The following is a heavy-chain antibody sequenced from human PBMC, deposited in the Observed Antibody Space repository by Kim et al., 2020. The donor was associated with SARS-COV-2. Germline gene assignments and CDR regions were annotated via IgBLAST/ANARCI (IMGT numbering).Heavy chain of an antibody. J-gene: IGHJ6*02. Sequence: ASVKVSCKASGYTFTGYYMHWVRQAPGQGLEGMGWINPNSGGTNYAQKFQGRVTMTRDTSISTAYMELSRLRSDDTAVYYCARAGGNYDILTGYYNSYYGMDVWGQGTTVTVSS. V-gene: IGHV1-2*02. D-gene: IGHD3-9*01. CDR3: ARAGGNYDILTGYYNSYYGMDV. CDR2: INPNSGGT. CDR1: GYTFTGYY.